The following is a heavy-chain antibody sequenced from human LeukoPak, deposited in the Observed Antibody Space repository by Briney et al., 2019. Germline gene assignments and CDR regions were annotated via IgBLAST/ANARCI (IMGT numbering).Heavy chain of an antibody. CDR2: IYYSGST. CDR3: ARERYSSSWYWFDP. D-gene: IGHD6-13*01. Sequence: PSQTLSLTCTVSGGSISSGGYYWSWIRQRPGKGLEWIGYIYYSGSTYYNPPLKSRVTISVDTSKNQFSLKLSSVTAADTAVYYCARERYSSSWYWFDPWGQGTLVTVSS. J-gene: IGHJ5*02. V-gene: IGHV4-31*03. CDR1: GGSISSGGYY.